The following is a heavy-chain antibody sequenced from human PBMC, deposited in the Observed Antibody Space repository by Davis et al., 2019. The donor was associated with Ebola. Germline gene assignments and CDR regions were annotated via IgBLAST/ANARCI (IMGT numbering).Heavy chain of an antibody. CDR2: ISYDGSNK. CDR1: GFTFSSYG. J-gene: IGHJ4*02. D-gene: IGHD6-6*01. V-gene: IGHV3-30*03. Sequence: PGGSLRLSCAASGFTFSSYGMHWVRQAPGKGLEWVAVISYDGSNKYYADSVKGRFTISRDNSKNTLYLQMNSLRAEDTAVYYCARARIAARPYFDYWGQGTLVTVSS. CDR3: ARARIAARPYFDY.